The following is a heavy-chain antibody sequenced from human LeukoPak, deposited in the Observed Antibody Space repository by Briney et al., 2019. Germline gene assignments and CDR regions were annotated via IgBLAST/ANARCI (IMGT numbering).Heavy chain of an antibody. CDR2: ISAYNDNT. Sequence: GASVKVSCKSSGYTSSSYGISWIRQAPGQGLEWMGWISAYNDNTNYVQIFQGRVTVTTDTSTSTAYMELRSLRSDDTAEYYCARDVPGSIGTTARFDPWGQGTLVIVSS. CDR3: ARDVPGSIGTTARFDP. CDR1: GYTSSSYG. J-gene: IGHJ5*02. V-gene: IGHV1-18*01. D-gene: IGHD1-1*01.